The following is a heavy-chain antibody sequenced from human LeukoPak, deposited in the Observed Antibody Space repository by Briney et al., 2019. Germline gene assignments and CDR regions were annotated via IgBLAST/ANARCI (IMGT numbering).Heavy chain of an antibody. J-gene: IGHJ4*02. CDR3: ARFSSGSGANHEFDY. CDR1: GGSFSGYY. V-gene: IGHV4-59*01. D-gene: IGHD6-19*01. CDR2: IYYSGST. Sequence: PSETLSLTCAVYGGSFSGYYWSWIRQPPGKGLEWIGYIYYSGSTNYNPSLKSRVTISVDTSKNQFSLKLSSVTAADTAVYYCARFSSGSGANHEFDYWGQGTLVTVSS.